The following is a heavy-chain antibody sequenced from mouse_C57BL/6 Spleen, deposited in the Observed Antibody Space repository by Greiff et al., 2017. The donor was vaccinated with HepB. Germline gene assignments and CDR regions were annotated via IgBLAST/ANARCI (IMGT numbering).Heavy chain of an antibody. J-gene: IGHJ1*03. Sequence: VQLQESGAELARPGASVKLSCKASGYTFTSYGISWVKQRTGQGLEWIGEIYPRSGNTYYNEKFKGKATLTADKSSSTAYMELRSLTSEDSAVYFCTRRDYYGSSFYWYFDVWGTGTTVTVFS. CDR3: TRRDYYGSSFYWYFDV. CDR1: GYTFTSYG. V-gene: IGHV1-81*01. D-gene: IGHD1-1*01. CDR2: IYPRSGNT.